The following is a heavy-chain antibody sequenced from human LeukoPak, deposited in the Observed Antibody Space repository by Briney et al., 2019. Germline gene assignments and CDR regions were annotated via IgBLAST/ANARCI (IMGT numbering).Heavy chain of an antibody. J-gene: IGHJ4*02. CDR1: GFTFSSYG. V-gene: IGHV3-30*03. CDR2: ISYDGSNK. D-gene: IGHD6-13*01. CDR3: ARYSSSWYIGAYYFDY. Sequence: PGGSLRLSCAASGFTFSSYGMHWVRQAPGKGLEWVAVISYDGSNKYYADSVKGRFTISRDNSKNTLYLQMNSLRAEDTAVYYCARYSSSWYIGAYYFDYWGQGTLVTVSS.